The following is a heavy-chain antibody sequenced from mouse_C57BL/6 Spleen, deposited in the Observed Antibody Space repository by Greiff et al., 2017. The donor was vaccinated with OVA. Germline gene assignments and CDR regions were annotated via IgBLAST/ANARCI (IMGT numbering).Heavy chain of an antibody. CDR1: GYTFTSYW. J-gene: IGHJ3*01. Sequence: QVQLKESGAELAKPGASVKLSCKASGYTFTSYWMHWVKQRPGQGLEWIGYINPSSGYTKYNQKFKDKATLTADKSSSTAYMQLSSLTYEDSAVYYCARSVDSSGSVFAYWGQGTLVTVSA. CDR3: ARSVDSSGSVFAY. CDR2: INPSSGYT. D-gene: IGHD3-2*02. V-gene: IGHV1-7*01.